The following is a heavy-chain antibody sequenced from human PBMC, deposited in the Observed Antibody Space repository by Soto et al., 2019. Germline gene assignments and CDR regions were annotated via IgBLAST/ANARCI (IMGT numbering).Heavy chain of an antibody. CDR3: GTVILTGYCSVGRYYYGMXV. D-gene: IGHD3-9*01. Sequence: ASVKVSCKASGGTFSSYAISWVRQAPGQGLEWMGGIIPIFGTANYAQKFQGRVTITADESTSTAYMELSSLRSEDTAVYYCGTVILTGYCSVGRYYYGMXVWGHGTTVTSP. J-gene: IGHJ6*02. V-gene: IGHV1-69*13. CDR2: IIPIFGTA. CDR1: GGTFSSYA.